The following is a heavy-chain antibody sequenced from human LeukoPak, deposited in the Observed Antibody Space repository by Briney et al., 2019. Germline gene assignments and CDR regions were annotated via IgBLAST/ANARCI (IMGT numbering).Heavy chain of an antibody. CDR3: ARDQSLLLWFGEYSHYYYYGMDV. Sequence: ASVKVSCKASGYTFTSYGISWVRQAPGQGLEWMGWISAYNGNTNYAQKLQGRVTMTTDTSTSTAYMELRSLRSDDTAVYYCARDQSLLLWFGEYSHYYYYGMDVWGQGTTVTVSS. V-gene: IGHV1-18*01. CDR2: ISAYNGNT. CDR1: GYTFTSYG. J-gene: IGHJ6*02. D-gene: IGHD3-10*01.